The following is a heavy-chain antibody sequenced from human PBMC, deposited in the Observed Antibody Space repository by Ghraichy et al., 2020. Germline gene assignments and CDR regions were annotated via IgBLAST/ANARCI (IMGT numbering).Heavy chain of an antibody. J-gene: IGHJ6*02. CDR1: GFTFSSYG. CDR2: IWYDGSNK. Sequence: GESLNISCAASGFTFSSYGMYWVRQAPGKGLEWVAVIWYDGSNKNYADSVKGRFTISRDNTKNTLYLEMNSLRAEDTAVYYCARGWRRSLYNYGMDVWGQGTPVTVSS. D-gene: IGHD1-14*01. V-gene: IGHV3-33*07. CDR3: ARGWRRSLYNYGMDV.